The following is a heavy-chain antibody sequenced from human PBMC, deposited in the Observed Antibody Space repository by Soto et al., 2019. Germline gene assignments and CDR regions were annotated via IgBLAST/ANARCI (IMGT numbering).Heavy chain of an antibody. Sequence: PGGSLRLPCEASGFTSSRVSMNWVRQVPGKGLEWVASISSASSETWYADPVKGRFIISRDNAQSSLFLQMNTLRPEDSAIYYCARVAYRGPGTQVAVSS. CDR2: ISSASSET. J-gene: IGHJ4*02. CDR1: GFTSSRVS. V-gene: IGHV3-21*01. CDR3: ARVAY.